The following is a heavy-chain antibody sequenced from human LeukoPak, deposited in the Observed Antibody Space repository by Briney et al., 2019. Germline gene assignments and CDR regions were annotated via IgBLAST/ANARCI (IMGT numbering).Heavy chain of an antibody. CDR3: ATRYGVAAADFDY. J-gene: IGHJ4*02. CDR2: FDPEDGET. Sequence: ASVKVSCKVSGYTLTELSMHWVRQAPGKGLEWMGGFDPEDGETIYAQRFQGRVTMTEDTSTDTAYMELSSLRSEDTAVYYCATRYGVAAADFDYWGQGTLVTVSS. CDR1: GYTLTELS. V-gene: IGHV1-24*01. D-gene: IGHD6-13*01.